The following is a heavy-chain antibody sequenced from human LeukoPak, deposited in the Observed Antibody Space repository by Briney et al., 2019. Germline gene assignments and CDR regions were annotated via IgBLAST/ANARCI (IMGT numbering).Heavy chain of an antibody. CDR1: GFTLSSYW. CDR2: INSDGSRT. CDR3: ARDPPPSGWYRRYYYYGMDV. D-gene: IGHD6-19*01. Sequence: PGGSLRLSCAASGFTLSSYWMHWVRHAPGKGRVGVSRINSDGSRTSYADSVKGRFTISRDNAKNTLYLQMNSLRAEDTAVYYCARDPPPSGWYRRYYYYGMDVWGQGTTVTVSS. J-gene: IGHJ6*02. V-gene: IGHV3-74*01.